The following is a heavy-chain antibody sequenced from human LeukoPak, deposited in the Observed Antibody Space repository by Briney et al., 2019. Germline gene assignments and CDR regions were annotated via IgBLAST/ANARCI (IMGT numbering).Heavy chain of an antibody. V-gene: IGHV3-23*01. Sequence: GGSLRLSCAASGFTFSSSAMSWVRQAPGKGLEWVSAISNNGGYTYYADSVQGRFTISRDNSKNTLYLQMNSLRAEDTAVYYCTRDLNSGGSCWGQGTLVTVSS. D-gene: IGHD2-15*01. CDR2: ISNNGGYT. J-gene: IGHJ4*02. CDR1: GFTFSSSA. CDR3: TRDLNSGGSC.